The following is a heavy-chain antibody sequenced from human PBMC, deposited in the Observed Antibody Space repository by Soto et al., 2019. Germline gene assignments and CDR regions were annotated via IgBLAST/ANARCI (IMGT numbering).Heavy chain of an antibody. J-gene: IGHJ5*02. CDR1: GGSISSYY. CDR3: ARQCRGVTCHWFVP. CDR2: TYHSGNP. V-gene: IGHV4-59*04. Sequence: SETLSLTCTVSGGSISSYYWSWIRQPPGKGLEWIGHTYHSGNPYYNPSLKSRVTISVDTSKNQFSLTLTSVTAADTAVYYCARQCRGVTCHWFVPWGQGTLVTVSS. D-gene: IGHD2-15*01.